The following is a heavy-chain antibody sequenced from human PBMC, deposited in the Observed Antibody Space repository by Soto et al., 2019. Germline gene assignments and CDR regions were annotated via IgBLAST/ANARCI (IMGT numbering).Heavy chain of an antibody. CDR1: GFTFSSYS. Sequence: GGSLRLSCAVSGFTFSSYSMNWVRQAPGKGLEWVSFISSSSSTIYYADSVKGRFTISRDNVKNSLYLQMNSLRADDTAVYYCARDQNIAVAGIDYWGQGTLVTVSS. D-gene: IGHD6-19*01. V-gene: IGHV3-48*01. J-gene: IGHJ4*02. CDR2: ISSSSSTI. CDR3: ARDQNIAVAGIDY.